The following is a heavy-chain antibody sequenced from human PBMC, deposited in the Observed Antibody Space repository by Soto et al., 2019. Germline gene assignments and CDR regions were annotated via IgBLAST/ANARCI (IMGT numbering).Heavy chain of an antibody. Sequence: PGGSLRLSCAASGFYFNSYAMSWVRQAPGKGLEWVSHIGANGDSTYYADAVKGRFTISRDNSKNTVYLQINSLRVEDTAVYYCAGGTYLDYWGRGTLVTVSS. CDR2: IGANGDST. J-gene: IGHJ4*02. CDR1: GFYFNSYA. CDR3: AGGTYLDY. D-gene: IGHD3-16*01. V-gene: IGHV3-23*01.